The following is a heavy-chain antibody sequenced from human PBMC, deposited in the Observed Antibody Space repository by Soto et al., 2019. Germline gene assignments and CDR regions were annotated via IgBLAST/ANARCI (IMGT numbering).Heavy chain of an antibody. CDR1: GGNFNTYT. V-gene: IGHV1-69*02. J-gene: IGHJ4*02. Sequence: QVQLLQSGTEVKKPGSTAQVSCRASGGNFNTYTISWVRQAPGQGLEWLGRIIPVLVIASYAQKFQGRVKITADKPTNRVYVELSSLKSEDTAVYFCARSLGLCTGSGCRDYWGQGTLVSVSP. CDR2: IIPVLVIA. D-gene: IGHD2-8*02. CDR3: ARSLGLCTGSGCRDY.